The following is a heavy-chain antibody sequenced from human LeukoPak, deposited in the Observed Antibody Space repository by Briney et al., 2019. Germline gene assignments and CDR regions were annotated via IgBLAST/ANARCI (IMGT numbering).Heavy chain of an antibody. CDR2: IHHSGRS. J-gene: IGHJ4*02. Sequence: KTSETLSLTCTVSADSLSSGGHYWVWIPQFPGKALESIGFIHHSGRSRHNPSLKDRAAISVDTSRKQFALKLSSVTAADTAMYYCARGGNRFGGFYFDYWGQGIQVIVSS. V-gene: IGHV4-31*03. CDR1: ADSLSSGGHY. CDR3: ARGGNRFGGFYFDY. D-gene: IGHD3-10*01.